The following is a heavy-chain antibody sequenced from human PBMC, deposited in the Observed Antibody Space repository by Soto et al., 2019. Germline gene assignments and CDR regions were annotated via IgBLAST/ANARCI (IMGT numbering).Heavy chain of an antibody. J-gene: IGHJ6*02. CDR3: AQESGPLFTDPVAVDRYYYFGMDV. V-gene: IGHV3-23*01. D-gene: IGHD3-22*01. Sequence: GGSLRLSCEASGFTFSGYAMNWVRQAPGKGLEWVSVISGSGAGTYYADSVKGRFTISRDNSKSTLYLQMNSLRAEDTALYYCAQESGPLFTDPVAVDRYYYFGMDVWGQGTTVTVSS. CDR2: ISGSGAGT. CDR1: GFTFSGYA.